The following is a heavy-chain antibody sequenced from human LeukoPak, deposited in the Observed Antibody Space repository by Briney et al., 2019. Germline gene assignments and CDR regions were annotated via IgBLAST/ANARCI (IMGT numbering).Heavy chain of an antibody. CDR2: ISGSGGST. CDR1: GFTFSSYA. J-gene: IGHJ4*02. D-gene: IGHD2/OR15-2a*01. CDR3: AKSPLSIYYFDY. Sequence: PGGSLRLSCAASGFTFSSYAMSWVRQAPGKGLEWVSAISGSGGSTYYADPVKGRFTISRDNSKNTLYLQMNSLRAEDTAVYYCAKSPLSIYYFDYWGQGTLVTVSS. V-gene: IGHV3-23*01.